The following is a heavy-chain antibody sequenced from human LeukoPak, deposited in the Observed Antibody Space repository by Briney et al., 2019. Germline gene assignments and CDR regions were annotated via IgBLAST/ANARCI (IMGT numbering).Heavy chain of an antibody. CDR1: GFTLDNYA. V-gene: IGHV3-9*01. CDR3: AKVRGTYSSGYFFDY. Sequence: PGGSLRLSCAASGFTLDNYAMHWVRQAPGKGLEWLSIISWNSGYIGYADSVKGRFTISRDNAKKSLDLQMNSLRAEDTTFYYCAKVRGTYSSGYFFDYWGRGTLVTVSS. D-gene: IGHD6-19*01. CDR2: ISWNSGYI. J-gene: IGHJ4*02.